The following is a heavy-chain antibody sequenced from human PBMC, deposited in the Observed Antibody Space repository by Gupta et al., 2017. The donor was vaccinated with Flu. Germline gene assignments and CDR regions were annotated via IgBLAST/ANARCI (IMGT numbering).Heavy chain of an antibody. Sequence: EVQQLYAGGGLVQPGRYLRLSCPATGFSFDNYAMDWVREAPGKGLEWVASSSWNSINRGYAESVNGRGTISRDKAKNVLDRHVYNLRDEESELFDSVKLEFLNMPGAGENAFAIGCQGAMVIVYS. CDR2: SSWNSINR. CDR3: VKLEFLNMPGAGENAFAI. V-gene: IGHV3-9*01. CDR1: GFSFDNYA. J-gene: IGHJ3*02. D-gene: IGHD3-3*01.